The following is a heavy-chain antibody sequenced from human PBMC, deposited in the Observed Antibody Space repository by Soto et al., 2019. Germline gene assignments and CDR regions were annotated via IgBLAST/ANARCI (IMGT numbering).Heavy chain of an antibody. J-gene: IGHJ4*02. CDR2: VSSGGGT. CDR1: GFTFSTYA. V-gene: IGHV3-23*01. CDR3: AKRRGAGGHFDY. D-gene: IGHD2-15*01. Sequence: GGSLRLSCAASGFTFSTYAMGWVRQAPGKGLEWVSVVSSGGGTHYADSVKGRFTVSRDNSKNALALQMNSLRADDTAVYYCAKRRGAGGHFDYWGQGALVTVSS.